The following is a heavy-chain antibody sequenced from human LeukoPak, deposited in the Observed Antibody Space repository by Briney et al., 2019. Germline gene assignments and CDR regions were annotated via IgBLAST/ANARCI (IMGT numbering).Heavy chain of an antibody. CDR1: GGSISAYY. J-gene: IGHJ4*02. Sequence: SETLSLTCTVSGGSISAYYWSWLRQPPGKGLEWIGYVYYSGITDYNPSLKSRVTISVDTSKSQFSLKLSSVTAADTAVYYCARHLTSGDYFDYWGQGTLVTVSS. D-gene: IGHD4-17*01. V-gene: IGHV4-59*08. CDR2: VYYSGIT. CDR3: ARHLTSGDYFDY.